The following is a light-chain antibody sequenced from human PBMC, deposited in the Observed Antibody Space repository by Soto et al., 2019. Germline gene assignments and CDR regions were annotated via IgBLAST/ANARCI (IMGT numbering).Light chain of an antibody. CDR2: DAS. CDR3: QHRMNWPLT. V-gene: IGKV3-11*01. Sequence: EIALTQSPSTLSLSPGERATLSCRASQSVSSHLIWYQQKPGQAPRLLSYDASNRATGIPARFSGSGSETDFTLTISTLEHEDLPVYYCQHRMNWPLTFGEGTRLEI. J-gene: IGKJ5*01. CDR1: QSVSSH.